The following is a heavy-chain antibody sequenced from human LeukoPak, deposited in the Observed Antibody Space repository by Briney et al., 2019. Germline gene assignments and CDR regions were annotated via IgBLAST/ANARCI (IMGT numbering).Heavy chain of an antibody. V-gene: IGHV3-21*05. CDR1: GFAFSDFS. Sequence: TGGSLRLSCAASGFAFSDFSMNWVRQAPGKGLEWVANTRGSGSGMGSGNYYAVSVKGRFTISRDDAKNSLYLQMNSLRAEDTAFYCCARDDNWGFDYWGQGALVTVSS. CDR2: TRGSGSGMGSGN. D-gene: IGHD7-27*01. J-gene: IGHJ4*02. CDR3: ARDDNWGFDY.